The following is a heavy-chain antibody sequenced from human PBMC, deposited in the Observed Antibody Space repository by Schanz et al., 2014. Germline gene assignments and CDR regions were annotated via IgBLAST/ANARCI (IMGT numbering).Heavy chain of an antibody. Sequence: EVHLVESGGSLVQPGGSLRLSCAASGFTFSIYGMNWVRQAPEKGLEWVSYISSSSGTIYYADSVKGRFTISRDNAKNLLYLQMNGLRAEDTAVYFCARDLSSLIQGDVWGKGTTXTVSS. D-gene: IGHD2-2*01. CDR3: ARDLSSLIQGDV. CDR2: ISSSSGTI. J-gene: IGHJ6*04. V-gene: IGHV3-48*01. CDR1: GFTFSIYG.